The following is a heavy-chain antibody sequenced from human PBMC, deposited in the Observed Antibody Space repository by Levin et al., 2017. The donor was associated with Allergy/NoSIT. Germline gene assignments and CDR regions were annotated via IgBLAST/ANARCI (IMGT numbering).Heavy chain of an antibody. Sequence: SVKVSCKASGGTFSSYAISWVRQAPGQGLEWMGGIIPIFGTTNYAQKFQGRVTITADESTSTAYMELRRLRSEDTAVYYCARRGYDSSGYHYDYYVMEVWGPGTPVTVSS. V-gene: IGHV1-69*13. J-gene: IGHJ6*02. D-gene: IGHD3-22*01. CDR3: ARRGYDSSGYHYDYYVMEV. CDR1: GGTFSSYA. CDR2: IIPIFGTT.